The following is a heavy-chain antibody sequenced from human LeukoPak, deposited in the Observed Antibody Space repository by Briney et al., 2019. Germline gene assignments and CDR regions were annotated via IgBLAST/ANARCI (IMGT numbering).Heavy chain of an antibody. CDR3: AIDESPRIAADNY. J-gene: IGHJ4*02. CDR2: ISGNGGRT. D-gene: IGHD6-25*01. Sequence: PGGSLRLSCAASGFTFSILDMSWVRQAPGKGLEWVSAISGNGGRTYYADSVKGRFTISRDNSKNTLYLQMNSLRAEDTAVYYCAIDESPRIAADNYWGQGTLVTVSS. V-gene: IGHV3-23*01. CDR1: GFTFSILD.